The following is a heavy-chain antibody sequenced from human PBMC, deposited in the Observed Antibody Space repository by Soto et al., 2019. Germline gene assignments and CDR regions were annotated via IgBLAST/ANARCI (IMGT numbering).Heavy chain of an antibody. CDR1: GGTFSSYA. CDR3: ARDRRGYSYGSRYYGMDV. V-gene: IGHV1-69*13. D-gene: IGHD5-18*01. Sequence: ASVKVSCKASGGTFSSYAISWVRQAPGQGLEWMGGIIPIFGTANYAQKFQGRVTITADESTSTAYMELSSLRSEDTAVYYCARDRRGYSYGSRYYGMDVWGQGTTVIVSS. CDR2: IIPIFGTA. J-gene: IGHJ6*02.